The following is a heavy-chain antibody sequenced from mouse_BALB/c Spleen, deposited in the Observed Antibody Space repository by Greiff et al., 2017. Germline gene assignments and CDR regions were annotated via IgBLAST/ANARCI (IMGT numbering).Heavy chain of an antibody. D-gene: IGHD1-1*01. V-gene: IGHV14-3*02. CDR1: GFNIKDTY. CDR2: IDPANGNT. CDR3: ARWGIYYYGSSYDFAY. J-gene: IGHJ3*01. Sequence: VQLQQSGAELVKPGASVKLSCTASGFNIKDTYMHWVKQRPEQGLEWIGRIDPANGNTKYDPKFQGKATITADTSSNTAYLQLSSLTSEDTAVYYCARWGIYYYGSSYDFAYWGQGTLVTVSA.